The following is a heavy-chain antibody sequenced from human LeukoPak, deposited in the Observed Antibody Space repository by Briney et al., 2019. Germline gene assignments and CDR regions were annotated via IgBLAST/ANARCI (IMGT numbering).Heavy chain of an antibody. V-gene: IGHV4-31*03. CDR3: ARGGCSGGSCYATSDAFDI. CDR2: IYYSGST. J-gene: IGHJ3*02. CDR1: GGSISSGGYY. D-gene: IGHD2-15*01. Sequence: NPSETLSLTCTVSGGSISSGGYYWSWIRQHPGKGLEWIGYIYYSGSTYYNPSLKSRVTISVDTSKNQFSLKPSSVTAADTAVYYWARGGCSGGSCYATSDAFDIGGQGTRAPVSS.